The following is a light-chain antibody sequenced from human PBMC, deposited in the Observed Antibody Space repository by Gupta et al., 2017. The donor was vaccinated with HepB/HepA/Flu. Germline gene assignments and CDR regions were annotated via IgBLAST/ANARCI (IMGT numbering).Light chain of an antibody. Sequence: SALTQPASVSGSPGQSITISCTGTNSDFGGYNFVSWYQQHPVKAPKLINYDVINRPSGVSNRFSGSKSGNTASLTISGLQAEDEGDYYCTSYTSTEYVFGTGTKFTVL. V-gene: IGLV2-14*03. CDR2: DVI. CDR3: TSYTSTEYV. J-gene: IGLJ1*01. CDR1: NSDFGGYNF.